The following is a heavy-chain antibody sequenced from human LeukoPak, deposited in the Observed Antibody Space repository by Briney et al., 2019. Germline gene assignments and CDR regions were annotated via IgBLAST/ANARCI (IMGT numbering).Heavy chain of an antibody. V-gene: IGHV1-46*01. Sequence: ASVKVSRKASGYTFTSYKMHWVRQAPGQGLEWMGIINPRGGSTSYSQKFQGRVTMTRDTSTTTVYMELSSLRSEDTAVYYCARVGVLVGAPFDYWGQGALVTVSS. CDR3: ARVGVLVGAPFDY. D-gene: IGHD1-26*01. J-gene: IGHJ4*02. CDR1: GYTFTSYK. CDR2: INPRGGST.